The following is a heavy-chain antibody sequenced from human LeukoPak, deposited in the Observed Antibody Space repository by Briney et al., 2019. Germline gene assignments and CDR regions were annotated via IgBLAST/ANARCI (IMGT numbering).Heavy chain of an antibody. CDR2: ISAYNGNT. CDR3: ARGNQWLPYNWFDP. Sequence: ASVKVSCKASGHTFTSYGISWVRQAPGQGLEWMGWISAYNGNTNYAQKLQGRVTMTTDTSTSTAYMERRSLRSDDTAVYYCARGNQWLPYNWFDPWGQGTLVTVSS. D-gene: IGHD6-19*01. CDR1: GHTFTSYG. J-gene: IGHJ5*02. V-gene: IGHV1-18*01.